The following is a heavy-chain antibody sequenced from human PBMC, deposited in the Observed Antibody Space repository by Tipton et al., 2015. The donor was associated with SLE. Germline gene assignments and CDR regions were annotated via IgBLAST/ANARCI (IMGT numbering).Heavy chain of an antibody. CDR3: ARGVRQQLVQYFQH. CDR2: ISSNGGST. J-gene: IGHJ1*01. Sequence: SLRLSCAASGFTFSSYAMHWVRQAPGKGLEYVSAISSNGGSTYYANSVKGRFTISRDNSKNTLYLQMGSLRAEDMAVYYCARGVRQQLVQYFQHWGQGTLVTVSS. V-gene: IGHV3-64*01. D-gene: IGHD6-13*01. CDR1: GFTFSSYA.